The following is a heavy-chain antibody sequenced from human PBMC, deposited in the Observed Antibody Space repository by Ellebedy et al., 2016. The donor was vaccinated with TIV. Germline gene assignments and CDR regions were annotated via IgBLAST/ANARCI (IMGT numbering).Heavy chain of an antibody. D-gene: IGHD3-22*01. V-gene: IGHV1-69*04. CDR3: ARVGYDSTGYYYRGGLRDYNYYGMDV. Sequence: ASVKVSCKASGGTFSTYAISWVRQAPGQGLEWMGRIIPIIAIANYAQKFQGRVTITADKFTSTAYMELSSLRSEDTAVYYCARVGYDSTGYYYRGGLRDYNYYGMDVWGQGTTVTVSS. CDR2: IIPIIAIA. CDR1: GGTFSTYA. J-gene: IGHJ6*02.